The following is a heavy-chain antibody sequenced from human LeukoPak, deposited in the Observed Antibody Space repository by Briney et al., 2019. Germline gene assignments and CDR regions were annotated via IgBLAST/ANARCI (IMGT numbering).Heavy chain of an antibody. D-gene: IGHD3-10*01. CDR2: INHSGST. Sequence: SETLSLTCAVYGGSFSGYYWSWIRQPPGKGLEWIGEINHSGSTNYNPSLKSRVTISEDTSKNQFSLKLSSVTAADTAVYYCARDLRGSYGNWFDPWGQGTLVTVSS. CDR1: GGSFSGYY. J-gene: IGHJ5*02. V-gene: IGHV4-34*01. CDR3: ARDLRGSYGNWFDP.